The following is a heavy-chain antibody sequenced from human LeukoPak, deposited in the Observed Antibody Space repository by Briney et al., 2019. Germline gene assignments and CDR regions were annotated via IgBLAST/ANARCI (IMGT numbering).Heavy chain of an antibody. CDR1: GFTFSSYS. Sequence: GGSLRLSCAASGFTFSSYSMNWVRQAPGKGLEWVSSISSSSYIYYADSVKGRFTISRDNSKNTLYLQMNSLRAEDTAVYYCARDVGWLQPFDYWGQGTLVTVSS. D-gene: IGHD5-24*01. V-gene: IGHV3-21*01. J-gene: IGHJ4*02. CDR2: ISSSSYI. CDR3: ARDVGWLQPFDY.